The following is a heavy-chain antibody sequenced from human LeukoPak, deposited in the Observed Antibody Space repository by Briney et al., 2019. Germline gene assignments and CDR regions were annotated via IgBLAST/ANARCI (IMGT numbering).Heavy chain of an antibody. CDR3: ARDSFLYYYDSSGWDAFDI. V-gene: IGHV4-31*03. D-gene: IGHD3-22*01. J-gene: IGHJ3*02. Sequence: PSETLSLTCTVSGGSISSGGYYWSWIRQHPGKGLEWIGYIYYSGSTYYNPSLKSRVTISVDTSKNQFSLKLSSVTAADTAVYYCARDSFLYYYDSSGWDAFDIWGQGTMVTVSS. CDR1: GGSISSGGYY. CDR2: IYYSGST.